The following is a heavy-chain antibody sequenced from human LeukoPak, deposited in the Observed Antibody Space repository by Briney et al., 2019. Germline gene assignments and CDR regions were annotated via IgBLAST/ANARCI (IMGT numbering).Heavy chain of an antibody. CDR2: ISYDGSNK. D-gene: IGHD2-15*01. CDR3: AKGTDIVVVVAAVDY. CDR1: GFTFNSYG. Sequence: GGSLRLSCAASGFTFNSYGMHWVRQAPGKGLEWVAVISYDGSNKYYADSVKGRFTLSRDNSKNTLYLQMNSLRVEDTAVYYCAKGTDIVVVVAAVDYWGQGTLVTVSS. V-gene: IGHV3-30*18. J-gene: IGHJ4*02.